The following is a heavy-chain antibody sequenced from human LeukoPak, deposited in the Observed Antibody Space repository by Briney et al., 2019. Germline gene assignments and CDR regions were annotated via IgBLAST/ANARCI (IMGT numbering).Heavy chain of an antibody. V-gene: IGHV3-74*01. CDR3: ARGDAYALNY. CDR2: IDNDGSTT. D-gene: IGHD2-2*01. Sequence: GGSLRLSCAASGFTFSSYWMHWVRRAPGKGLVWVSRIDNDGSTTADADSVKGRFTITRDNAKNTLYLQMNSLRAEDTAVYYCARGDAYALNYWGQGTLVTVSS. J-gene: IGHJ4*02. CDR1: GFTFSSYW.